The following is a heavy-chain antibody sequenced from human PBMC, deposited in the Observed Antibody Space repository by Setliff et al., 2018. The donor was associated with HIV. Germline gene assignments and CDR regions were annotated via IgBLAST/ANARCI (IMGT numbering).Heavy chain of an antibody. J-gene: IGHJ4*02. CDR2: VFYGGNT. Sequence: PSETLSLTCSVSGASISSGAYYWGWIRKSPGKGLEWIGNVFYGGNTYYNPSLNGRVTMSIDTLENEISLRLTSVTAADTALYYCARPLKGDARTFDYWGPGILVTVSS. V-gene: IGHV4-39*01. CDR1: GASISSGAYY. D-gene: IGHD3-16*01. CDR3: ARPLKGDARTFDY.